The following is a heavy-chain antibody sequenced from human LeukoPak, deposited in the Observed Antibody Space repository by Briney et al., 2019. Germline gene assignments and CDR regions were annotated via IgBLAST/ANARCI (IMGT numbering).Heavy chain of an antibody. V-gene: IGHV4-34*01. CDR2: INHSGST. CDR3: ARGLTLGYCSGGSCYSMFRQLNAFDI. D-gene: IGHD2-15*01. Sequence: SETLSLTCAVYGGSFSGYYWSWIRQPPGKGLEWIGEINHSGSTNNNPSLKSRVTISVDTSKNQFSLKLSSVTAADTAVYYCARGLTLGYCSGGSCYSMFRQLNAFDIWGQGTMVTVSS. CDR1: GGSFSGYY. J-gene: IGHJ3*02.